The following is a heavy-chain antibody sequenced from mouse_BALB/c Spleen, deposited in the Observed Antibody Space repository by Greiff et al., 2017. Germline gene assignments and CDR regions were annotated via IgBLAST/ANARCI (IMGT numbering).Heavy chain of an antibody. J-gene: IGHJ3*01. Sequence: DVKLVESGGGLVKPGGSLKLSCAASGFTFSDYYMYWVRQTPEKRLEWVATISDGGSYTYYPDSVKGRFTISRDNAKNNLYLQMSSLKSEDTAMYYCARDQDYRYDAAWFAYWGQGTLVTVSA. V-gene: IGHV5-4*02. CDR3: ARDQDYRYDAAWFAY. CDR1: GFTFSDYY. CDR2: ISDGGSYT. D-gene: IGHD2-14*01.